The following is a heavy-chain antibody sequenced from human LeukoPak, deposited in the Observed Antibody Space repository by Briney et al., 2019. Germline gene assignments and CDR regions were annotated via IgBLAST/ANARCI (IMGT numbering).Heavy chain of an antibody. D-gene: IGHD4-11*01. CDR1: GGTFSSYA. Sequence: ASVKVSCKASGGTFSSYAISWVRQAPGQGLEWMGGIIPIFGTANYAQKFQGRVTITADESTSTAYMELSSLRAEDTAVYYCALLLSYDYSNYYYGMDVWGQGTTVTVSS. V-gene: IGHV1-69*13. J-gene: IGHJ6*02. CDR3: ALLLSYDYSNYYYGMDV. CDR2: IIPIFGTA.